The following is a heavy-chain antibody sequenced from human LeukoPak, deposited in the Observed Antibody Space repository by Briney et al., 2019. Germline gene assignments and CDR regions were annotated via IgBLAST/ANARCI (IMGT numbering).Heavy chain of an antibody. V-gene: IGHV3-30*14. CDR1: GFTLSSYA. CDR2: ISYDGSNK. Sequence: GGSLRLSCAASGFTLSSYAIHWVRQAPAKGLEWVAVISYDGSNKYYADSVKGRFIISRDNAKNSVYLQMNILRVEDTAVYYCASGMIEFDYWGQGTLVTVSS. CDR3: ASGMIEFDY. D-gene: IGHD1-14*01. J-gene: IGHJ4*02.